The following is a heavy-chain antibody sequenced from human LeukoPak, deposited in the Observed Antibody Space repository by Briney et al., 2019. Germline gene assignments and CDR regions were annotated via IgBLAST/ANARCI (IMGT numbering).Heavy chain of an antibody. CDR1: GYRFTSYW. J-gene: IGHJ4*02. Sequence: HGESLKISCKGSGYRFTSYWSGWVRQTPGKGVEWMGIIYPCDSDTRYSASFQGQVTISADKSISTAYLQWSSLKASDTAMYYCARLDYYDSSGYYYFDYWGQGTLVTVSS. D-gene: IGHD3-22*01. CDR2: IYPCDSDT. V-gene: IGHV5-51*01. CDR3: ARLDYYDSSGYYYFDY.